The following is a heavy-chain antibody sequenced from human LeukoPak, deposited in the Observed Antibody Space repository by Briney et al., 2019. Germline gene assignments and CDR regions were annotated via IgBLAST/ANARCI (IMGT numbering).Heavy chain of an antibody. CDR2: IYPGDSGT. CDR3: ARSKYSSGWYVDY. CDR1: GYSFTSYW. D-gene: IGHD6-19*01. J-gene: IGHJ4*02. Sequence: GESLKISCKGSGYSFTSYWIGWVRQMPGKGLEWMGIIYPGDSGTRYSPSFQGQVTISADKSISTAYLQWSSLKASDTAMYYCARSKYSSGWYVDYWGQGTLVTVSS. V-gene: IGHV5-51*01.